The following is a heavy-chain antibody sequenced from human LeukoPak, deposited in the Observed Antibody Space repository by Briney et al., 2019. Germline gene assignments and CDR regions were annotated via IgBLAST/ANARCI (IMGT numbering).Heavy chain of an antibody. Sequence: SETLSLTCTVSGGSLSGDYWNWIRQPPGKGLEWIGYIYYTGTTDYNPSLKSRVTISVDTSKNQFSLKLSSVTAADTAVYYCARALVARDSGSYYGYWGQGTLVTVSS. V-gene: IGHV4-59*01. CDR3: ARALVARDSGSYYGY. CDR2: IYYTGTT. J-gene: IGHJ4*02. D-gene: IGHD1-26*01. CDR1: GGSLSGDY.